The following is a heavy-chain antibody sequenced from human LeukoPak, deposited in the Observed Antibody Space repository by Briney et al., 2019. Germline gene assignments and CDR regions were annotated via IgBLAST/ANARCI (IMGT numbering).Heavy chain of an antibody. CDR2: INPSGGST. V-gene: IGHV1-46*01. CDR1: GYTFTNYF. D-gene: IGHD4-23*01. J-gene: IGHJ4*02. CDR3: ARHIGNLGSVSFDY. Sequence: ASVKVSCKASGYTFTNYFIHWVRQAPGQGLEWVGIINPSGGSTSYAQKFQGRITMTRDTSTSTVYMELSSLRSEDTAVFYCARHIGNLGSVSFDYWGQGTLVTVSS.